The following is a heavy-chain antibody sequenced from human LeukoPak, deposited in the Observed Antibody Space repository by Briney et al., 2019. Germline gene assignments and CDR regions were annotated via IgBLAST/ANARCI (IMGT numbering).Heavy chain of an antibody. V-gene: IGHV3-11*01. D-gene: IGHD3-16*02. CDR1: GFTFNDYY. Sequence: NPGGSLRLSCAASGFTFNDYYISWIRQAQGEGLEWISCITGSGDRIYYADSVKGRFTISRDNAKNSLYLQLNSLRAEDTAVYYCARDYAWDSYGLVLDSWGQGALVTVSS. CDR2: ITGSGDRI. J-gene: IGHJ4*02. CDR3: ARDYAWDSYGLVLDS.